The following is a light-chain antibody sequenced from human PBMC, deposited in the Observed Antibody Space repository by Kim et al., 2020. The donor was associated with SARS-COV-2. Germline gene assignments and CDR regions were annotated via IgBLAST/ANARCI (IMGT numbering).Light chain of an antibody. J-gene: IGLJ3*02. V-gene: IGLV1-47*01. CDR1: RSNIGSNS. CDR2: RNS. CDR3: ATWDDSLRGWV. Sequence: GQRVTISGSGSRSNIGSNSVYWYQQFPGTAPKLLIYRNSERPSGVPDRFSGSKSGTSVSLAISGLRSEDEADYFCATWDDSLRGWVFGGGTKVTVL.